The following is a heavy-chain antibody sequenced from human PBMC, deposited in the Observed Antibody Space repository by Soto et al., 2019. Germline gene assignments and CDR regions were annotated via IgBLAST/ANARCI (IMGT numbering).Heavy chain of an antibody. J-gene: IGHJ6*02. CDR2: IVVGSGNT. V-gene: IGHV1-58*01. Sequence: QMQLVQSGPEVKEPGTSVTVSCKASGLTFSTTAVQWLRQTRGQRLEWIGWIVVGSGNTNYAQKFRERVTITRDMSTSTAYMELSSLTSEDTAVYYCGAQIYDYWSGDAPMDVWGQGTTVTVSS. D-gene: IGHD3-3*01. CDR1: GLTFSTTA. CDR3: GAQIYDYWSGDAPMDV.